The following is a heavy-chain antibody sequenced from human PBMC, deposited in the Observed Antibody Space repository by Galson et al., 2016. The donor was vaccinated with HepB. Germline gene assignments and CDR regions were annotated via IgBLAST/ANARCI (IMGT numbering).Heavy chain of an antibody. V-gene: IGHV1-24*01. CDR2: LDPEDGKI. D-gene: IGHD1-26*01. J-gene: IGHJ4*02. Sequence: AVKVSCKVPGFSLTELSMHWVRQAPGKGLEWLGGLDPEDGKIIYAQKFQGRVTLTEDTSSDTAYMELRGLRPEDTAIYSCARLDSGITLDDWGQGTLITVSS. CDR3: ARLDSGITLDD. CDR1: GFSLTELS.